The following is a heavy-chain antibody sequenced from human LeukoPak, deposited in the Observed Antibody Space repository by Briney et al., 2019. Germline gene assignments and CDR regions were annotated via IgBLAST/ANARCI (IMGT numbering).Heavy chain of an antibody. CDR3: ALFDWSYYGMDV. J-gene: IGHJ6*02. CDR2: INSDGSST. Sequence: PGGSLRLSCAASGFTFSSYWMHWVRQAPGKGLVWVSRINSDGSSTSYADSVKGRFTISRDNAKNTLYLQMNSLRAEDTAVYYCALFDWSYYGMDVWGQRTTVTVSS. V-gene: IGHV3-74*01. D-gene: IGHD3-9*01. CDR1: GFTFSSYW.